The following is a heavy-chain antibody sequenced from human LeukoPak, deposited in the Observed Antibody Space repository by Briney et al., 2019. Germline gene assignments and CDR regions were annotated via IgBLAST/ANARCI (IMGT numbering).Heavy chain of an antibody. D-gene: IGHD1-14*01. CDR2: ISSSSSYI. J-gene: IGHJ4*02. Sequence: GGSLRLSCAASGFTFSSYSMNWVRQAPGKGLEWVSSISSSSSYIYYADSVKGRFTISRDNAKNSLYLQMNSLRAEDTAVYYCARYPTRDRKGYFDYWGQGTLVTVSS. V-gene: IGHV3-21*01. CDR3: ARYPTRDRKGYFDY. CDR1: GFTFSSYS.